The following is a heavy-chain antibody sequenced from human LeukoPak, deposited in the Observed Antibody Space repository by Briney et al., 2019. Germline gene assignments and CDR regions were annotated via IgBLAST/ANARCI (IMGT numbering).Heavy chain of an antibody. D-gene: IGHD3-3*01. CDR2: MNEDGSNK. Sequence: GGSLRLSCTASGFTFSSYWMTWVRQAPGKGLEWVANMNEDGSNKYYVDSVKGRFTISRDNARNSLYLQMNSLRAEDTAVYYCAREYDLGLQHYFDYWGQGSPVTVSS. V-gene: IGHV3-7*01. CDR3: AREYDLGLQHYFDY. CDR1: GFTFSSYW. J-gene: IGHJ4*02.